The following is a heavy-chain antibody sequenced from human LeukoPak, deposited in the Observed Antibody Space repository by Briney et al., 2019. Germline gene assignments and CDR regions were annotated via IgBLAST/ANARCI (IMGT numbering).Heavy chain of an antibody. D-gene: IGHD2-2*01. CDR1: AGSLSTYY. V-gene: IGHV4-4*07. CDR2: IYTSGGT. J-gene: IGHJ3*02. CDR3: ARVQIPAAEGAFDI. Sequence: PSETLPLTCSVSAGSLSTYYWSCIRQPAGRGLEWIGRIYTSGGTNYNPSLKSRVTMSVDTSKNQFSLRMTSVTAADTALYWCARVQIPAAEGAFDIWGQGTMVTVPS.